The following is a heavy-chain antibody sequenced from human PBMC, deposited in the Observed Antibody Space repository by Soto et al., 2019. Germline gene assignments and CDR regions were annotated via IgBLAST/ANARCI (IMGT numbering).Heavy chain of an antibody. J-gene: IGHJ4*02. CDR3: SRYLWWYLQ. D-gene: IGHD2-15*01. V-gene: IGHV3-23*01. Sequence: EVQLLESGGGLVQPGGALRLSCAASGFTFSSHAMSWVRQAPGKGLEWISSISAGSEGAYYADSVKGRFTISRDNSNNTLYLQMNSLRAEDTAVYYCSRYLWWYLQWGQGTLVTVSS. CDR1: GFTFSSHA. CDR2: ISAGSEGA.